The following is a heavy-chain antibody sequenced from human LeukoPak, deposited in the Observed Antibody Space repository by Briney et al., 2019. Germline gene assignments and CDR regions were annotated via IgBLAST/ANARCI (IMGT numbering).Heavy chain of an antibody. CDR3: ARSPEALYCSSTSCYYNWFDP. CDR1: GGTFSSYA. V-gene: IGHV1-69*13. J-gene: IGHJ5*02. D-gene: IGHD2-2*01. Sequence: SVKVSCKASGGTFSSYAISWVRQAPGQGLEWMGGIIPIFGTANYAQKFQGRVTITADESTSTAYMELSSLRSEDTAVYYCARSPEALYCSSTSCYYNWFDPWGQGTLVTVSS. CDR2: IIPIFGTA.